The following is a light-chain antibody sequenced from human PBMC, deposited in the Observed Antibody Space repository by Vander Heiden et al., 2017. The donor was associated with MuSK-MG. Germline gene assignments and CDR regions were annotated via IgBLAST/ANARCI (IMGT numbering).Light chain of an antibody. J-gene: IGLJ2*01. CDR1: RSNIGSNY. CDR3: AAWDDSLSGYVV. CDR2: KNN. Sequence: QSVLTQPPSASGTPGQRVTISCSGSRSNIGSNYVYCYQQLPGTAPKLLIYKNNQRPSGVPDRFSGSKSGTSASLAISGLRSEDEADYYCAAWDDSLSGYVVFGGGTKLTVL. V-gene: IGLV1-47*01.